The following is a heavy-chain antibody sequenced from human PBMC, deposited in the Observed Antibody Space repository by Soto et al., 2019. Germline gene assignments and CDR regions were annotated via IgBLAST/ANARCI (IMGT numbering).Heavy chain of an antibody. D-gene: IGHD1-7*01. CDR3: ASRDPGTSVDY. CDR1: GGSFTSNNW. CDR2: IYRTGST. Sequence: PSETLSLTCAVSGGSFTSNNWWTWVRQPPGQGLEWIGEIYRTGSTNYNPSLKSRVTISLDKSDDQVSLKVTSLTAADTAVYYCASRDPGTSVDYWGQGTLVTVSS. V-gene: IGHV4-4*02. J-gene: IGHJ4*02.